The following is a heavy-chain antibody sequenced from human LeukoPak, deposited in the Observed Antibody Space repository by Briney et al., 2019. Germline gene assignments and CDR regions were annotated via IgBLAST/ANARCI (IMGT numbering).Heavy chain of an antibody. J-gene: IGHJ4*02. D-gene: IGHD3-3*01. V-gene: IGHV3-30*02. CDR2: IQYDGSNK. CDR1: GFTFSSYG. Sequence: GGSLRLSCTASGFTFSSYGMHWVRQAPGKGLEWVAFIQYDGSNKYYADSVKGRFTISRDNSKNTLYLQMNSLRAEETAMYYCAKIRIFGVGIEYWGQGTLVTVSS. CDR3: AKIRIFGVGIEY.